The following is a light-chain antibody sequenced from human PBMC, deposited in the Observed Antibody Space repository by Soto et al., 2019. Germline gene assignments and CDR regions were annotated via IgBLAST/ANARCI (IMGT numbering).Light chain of an antibody. J-gene: IGLJ2*01. CDR3: CSYAGSRVV. Sequence: QSALTQPRSVSGSPGQSVTISCTGTSSDVGGYNSVSWYQHHPGKAPKLMIYDVTKRPSGVPDRFSGSKSGNTASLTISGLQAEDEADYYCCSYAGSRVVFGGGTEVTVL. CDR2: DVT. V-gene: IGLV2-11*01. CDR1: SSDVGGYNS.